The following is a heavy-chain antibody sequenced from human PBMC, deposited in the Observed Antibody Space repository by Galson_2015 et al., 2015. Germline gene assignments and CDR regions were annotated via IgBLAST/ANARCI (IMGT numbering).Heavy chain of an antibody. Sequence: SVKVSCKASGGTFSSYAISWVRQAPGQGLEWMGGIIPILGTANYAQKFQGRVTITADESTSTAYMGLSSLRSEDTAVYYCARDDILGYYGSGSYYGYYYGMDVCGQGTTVAVSS. V-gene: IGHV1-69*13. J-gene: IGHJ6*02. CDR2: IIPILGTA. D-gene: IGHD3-10*01. CDR1: GGTFSSYA. CDR3: ARDDILGYYGSGSYYGYYYGMDV.